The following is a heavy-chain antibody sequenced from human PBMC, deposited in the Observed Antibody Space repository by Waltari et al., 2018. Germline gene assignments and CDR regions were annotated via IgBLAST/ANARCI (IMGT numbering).Heavy chain of an antibody. J-gene: IGHJ4*02. Sequence: EVQLLESGGGLVQPGGSLRLSCAASGFTFSSYAMGWVRQAPGKGLEWVSAISGSGGSTYYADSVKGRFTISRDNSKNTLYLQMNSLRAEDTAVYYCAKGREMATTHFDYWGQGTLVTVSS. CDR2: ISGSGGST. V-gene: IGHV3-23*01. CDR1: GFTFSSYA. CDR3: AKGREMATTHFDY. D-gene: IGHD1-1*01.